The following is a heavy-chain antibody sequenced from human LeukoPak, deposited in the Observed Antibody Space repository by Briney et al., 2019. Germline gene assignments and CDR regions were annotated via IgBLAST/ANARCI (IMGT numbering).Heavy chain of an antibody. J-gene: IGHJ4*02. CDR1: GGSFSGYY. V-gene: IGHV4-34*01. CDR3: ARGLGYYGSGSAY. CDR2: INHSGST. Sequence: SETLSLTCAVYGGSFSGYYWSWIRQPPGKGLEWIGEINHSGSTNYNPSLKSRVTISVDTSKNQFSLKLSSVTAADTAVYYCARGLGYYGSGSAYWGQGTLVTVSS. D-gene: IGHD3-10*01.